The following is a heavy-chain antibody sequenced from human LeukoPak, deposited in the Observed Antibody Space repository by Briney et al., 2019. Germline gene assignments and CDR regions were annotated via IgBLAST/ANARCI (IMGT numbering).Heavy chain of an antibody. CDR2: VYHSGST. D-gene: IGHD6-19*01. CDR1: GYSMTLGSYY. J-gene: IGHJ4*02. CDR3: ARDWRGAVAGPFDY. Sequence: SETLSLTCTVSGYSMTLGSYYWDWIRQPPGKGLEWIGTVYHSGSTSYNPSLKSRVTMSVDTSKNQFSLKLSSVTAADTAVYYCARDWRGAVAGPFDYWGQGTLVTVSS. V-gene: IGHV4-38-2*02.